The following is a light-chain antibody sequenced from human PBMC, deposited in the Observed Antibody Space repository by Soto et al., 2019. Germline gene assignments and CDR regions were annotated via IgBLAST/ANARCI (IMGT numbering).Light chain of an antibody. CDR3: QQANSFPVT. V-gene: IGKV1-12*01. Sequence: DIQMTQSPSSVSASVGDRITITCRASQGISSWLVWYQQKPGKAPKLLIYGASSLQSGVPSRFSGSGSGTDFTLTISSLQPEDFATYYCQQANSFPVTFGGGTKLEIK. J-gene: IGKJ4*01. CDR1: QGISSW. CDR2: GAS.